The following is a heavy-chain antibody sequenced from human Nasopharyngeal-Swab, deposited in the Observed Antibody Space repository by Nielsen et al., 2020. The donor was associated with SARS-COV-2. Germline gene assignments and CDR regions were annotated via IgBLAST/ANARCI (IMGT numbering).Heavy chain of an antibody. CDR1: GFTFSSYW. D-gene: IGHD2-2*01. J-gene: IGHJ5*01. CDR3: ARDCDTATCYRSAADT. Sequence: GESPKTSCVGSGFTFSSYWIHWVRQAPGKGPMWVARIHRDGSGTNYADSVKGRFTISRDNAKNTPYLQMKTLSDEDTGVYYCARDCDTATCYRSAADTWGQGTLVTVSS. V-gene: IGHV3-74*01. CDR2: IHRDGSGT.